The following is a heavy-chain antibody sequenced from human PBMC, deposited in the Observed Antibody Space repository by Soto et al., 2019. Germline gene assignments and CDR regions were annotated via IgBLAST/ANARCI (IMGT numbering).Heavy chain of an antibody. CDR2: IYYSGST. D-gene: IGHD2-15*01. Sequence: SETLSLTCTVSGGSISRYYWSWIRQPPGKGLEWIGYIYYSGSTNYNPSLKSRVTISVDTSKNQFSLKLSSVTAADTAVYYCARVDCSGGSCYEVRWFDPWGQGTLVTVS. J-gene: IGHJ5*02. V-gene: IGHV4-59*01. CDR3: ARVDCSGGSCYEVRWFDP. CDR1: GGSISRYY.